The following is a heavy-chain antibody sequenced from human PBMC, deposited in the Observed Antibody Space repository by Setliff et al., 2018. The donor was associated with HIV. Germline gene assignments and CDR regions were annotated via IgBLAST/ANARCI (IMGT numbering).Heavy chain of an antibody. J-gene: IGHJ6*03. V-gene: IGHV1-69*02. CDR2: IIPILGVA. CDR1: RSTFNSHT. Sequence: SVKVSCKASRSTFNSHTINWVRQAPGQGLDWMGRIIPILGVAKYAHRFQGKVTITADKSTSTAYMELTSLRFDDTAMYYCVRGVQSPPHYSYYYMDVWGEGTMVTVSS. D-gene: IGHD3-3*01. CDR3: VRGVQSPPHYSYYYMDV.